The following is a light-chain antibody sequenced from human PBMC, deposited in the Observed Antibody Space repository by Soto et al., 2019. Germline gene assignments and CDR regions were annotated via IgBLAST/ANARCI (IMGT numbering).Light chain of an antibody. V-gene: IGKV3-15*01. CDR3: QQYSNWPPGT. Sequence: EIVMTQSPATLSVSPGERATLSCRASQSVGSNLAWYQQKPGQAPRLLIYGASTRATGIPARFSGSGSGTEFTLTISSLQSEDFAVYYCQQYSNWPPGTFGQGTKVDIK. CDR1: QSVGSN. J-gene: IGKJ1*01. CDR2: GAS.